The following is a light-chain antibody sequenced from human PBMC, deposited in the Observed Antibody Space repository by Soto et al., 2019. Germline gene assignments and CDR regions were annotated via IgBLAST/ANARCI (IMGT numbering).Light chain of an antibody. CDR2: DVS. V-gene: IGLV2-14*03. Sequence: QSVLTQPASVSGSPGQSITISCTGTGRDIGDSNYVSWYQQHPGKAPKLVIYDVSNRPSGVSNRFSGSKSANTASLTISGLQAEDEADYYCSSFRSSSTSYVFGTGTKVTVL. J-gene: IGLJ1*01. CDR3: SSFRSSSTSYV. CDR1: GRDIGDSNY.